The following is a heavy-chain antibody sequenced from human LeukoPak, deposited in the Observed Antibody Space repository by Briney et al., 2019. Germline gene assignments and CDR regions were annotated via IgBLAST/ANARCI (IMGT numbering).Heavy chain of an antibody. CDR3: ARAYAHYYYYMDV. CDR1: GLTFCIYE. J-gene: IGHJ6*03. D-gene: IGHD2-2*01. CDR2: ILYDGSNK. Sequence: GGSLTLSCSPSGLTFCIYEMMWARHAPGERREWVVYILYDGSNKHHPHPVKGRYPISRDNSKNTLYLQMNSLRAEDTALYYCARAYAHYYYYMDVWGKGTTVTVSS. V-gene: IGHV3-30*04.